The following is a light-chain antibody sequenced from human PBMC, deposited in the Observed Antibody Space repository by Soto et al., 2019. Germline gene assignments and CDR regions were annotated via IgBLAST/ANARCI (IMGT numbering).Light chain of an antibody. CDR1: QSVHIN. Sequence: EIVMTQSPATLSVSPGERATLSCRASQSVHINLAWYQQKRGQAPGLLIYGASTRATGIPDRFSGSGSGTEVTLIISSLQSEDFAIYFCQQYYKWPLTFGPGTKVDIK. J-gene: IGKJ3*01. CDR3: QQYYKWPLT. V-gene: IGKV3-15*01. CDR2: GAS.